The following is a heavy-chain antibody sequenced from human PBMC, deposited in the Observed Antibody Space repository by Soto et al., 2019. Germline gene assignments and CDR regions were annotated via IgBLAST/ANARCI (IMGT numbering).Heavy chain of an antibody. CDR1: GFSRSTRGVG. J-gene: IGHJ4*02. CDR2: IYWDDDE. D-gene: IGHD5-18*01. V-gene: IGHV2-5*02. Sequence: QITLKESGPTLVKPTQTLTLTCTFSGFSRSTRGVGVGWILQPPGKALEWLALIYWDDDEGYSPSLKSRLTISKDNSTNQVVLTTTNIDPVETATYYCAHRPSGYSYHFDYWGQGTLVTVSS. CDR3: AHRPSGYSYHFDY.